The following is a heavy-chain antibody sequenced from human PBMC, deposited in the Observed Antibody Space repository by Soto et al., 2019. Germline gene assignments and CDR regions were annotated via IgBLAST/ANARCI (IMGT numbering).Heavy chain of an antibody. J-gene: IGHJ4*02. CDR3: ARQSDYDILTGSWATDY. CDR2: IYPGDSDT. D-gene: IGHD3-9*01. Sequence: XXSLKICYKGSGYSFTSYWSCWVIQMPGKGLEWMGIIYPGDSDTRYSPSFQGQVTISADKSISTAYLQWSSLKASDNAMYYCARQSDYDILTGSWATDYWGQGTLVTVSS. V-gene: IGHV5-51*01. CDR1: GYSFTSYW.